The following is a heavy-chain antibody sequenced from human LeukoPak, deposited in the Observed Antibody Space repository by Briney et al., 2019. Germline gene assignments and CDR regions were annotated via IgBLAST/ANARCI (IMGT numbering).Heavy chain of an antibody. Sequence: ASVKVSCKASGYTFTSYGISWVRQAPGQGLEWMGWISAYNGNTNYAQKLQGRVTMTTDTSTSTAYMELRSLRSDDTAVYYCARAYYYDSSGYYGGDFDYWGQGTLVTVPS. CDR1: GYTFTSYG. CDR2: ISAYNGNT. V-gene: IGHV1-18*01. J-gene: IGHJ4*02. CDR3: ARAYYYDSSGYYGGDFDY. D-gene: IGHD3-22*01.